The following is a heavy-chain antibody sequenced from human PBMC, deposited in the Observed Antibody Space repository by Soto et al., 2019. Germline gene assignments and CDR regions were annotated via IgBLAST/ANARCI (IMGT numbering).Heavy chain of an antibody. Sequence: SETLSLTCTVSGGSISNFYWSWIRQPPGKGLEWIGYISYSGNTNYNPSLRSRVSISVDTSKNQFSLKVTSLTAADTAVYYCASRDPGTSVDYWGQGTLVTVSS. CDR1: GGSISNFY. D-gene: IGHD1-7*01. J-gene: IGHJ4*02. CDR2: ISYSGNT. V-gene: IGHV4-59*08. CDR3: ASRDPGTSVDY.